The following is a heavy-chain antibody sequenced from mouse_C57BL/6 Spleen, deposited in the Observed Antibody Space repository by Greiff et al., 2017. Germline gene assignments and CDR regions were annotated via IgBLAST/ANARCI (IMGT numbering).Heavy chain of an antibody. J-gene: IGHJ4*01. Sequence: QVQLQQPGAELVKPGASVKLSCKASGYTFTSYWMQWVKQRPGQGLEWIGEIDPSDSYTNYNQKFKGKATLTVDTSSSTAYMQLSSLTSEDSAVYYCARGGRNLGLDYWGQGTSVTVSS. CDR1: GYTFTSYW. D-gene: IGHD3-2*02. CDR3: ARGGRNLGLDY. CDR2: IDPSDSYT. V-gene: IGHV1-50*01.